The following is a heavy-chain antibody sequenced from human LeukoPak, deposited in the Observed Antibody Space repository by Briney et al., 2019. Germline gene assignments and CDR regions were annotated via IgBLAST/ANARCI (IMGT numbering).Heavy chain of an antibody. J-gene: IGHJ4*02. V-gene: IGHV3-30*03. Sequence: TGGSLRLSCAASGFTFSRYGMHWVRQGPGKGLEWVAVISPEGYMKDYADSVKGRFTVSRDNSKNTVYLQMNSLSAEDTSRYYCARGNLYTAATIEDYWGQGTLVTVSS. CDR2: ISPEGYMK. CDR1: GFTFSRYG. CDR3: ARGNLYTAATIEDY. D-gene: IGHD3-16*01.